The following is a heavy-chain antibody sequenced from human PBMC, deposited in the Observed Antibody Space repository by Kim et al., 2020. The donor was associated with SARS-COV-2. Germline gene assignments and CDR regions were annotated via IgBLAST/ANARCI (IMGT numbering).Heavy chain of an antibody. D-gene: IGHD4-17*01. CDR3: ARDDAPVTAYAAFDI. CDR2: IWHDGSNK. J-gene: IGHJ3*02. CDR1: GFTFSSYG. V-gene: IGHV3-33*01. Sequence: GGSLRLSCAASGFTFSSYGMHWVRQAPGKGLEWVAVIWHDGSNKYYADSVKGRFTITRDNSKNTLYLQTNSQRAEDTAVYYCARDDAPVTAYAAFDIWGQGTVVTVSS.